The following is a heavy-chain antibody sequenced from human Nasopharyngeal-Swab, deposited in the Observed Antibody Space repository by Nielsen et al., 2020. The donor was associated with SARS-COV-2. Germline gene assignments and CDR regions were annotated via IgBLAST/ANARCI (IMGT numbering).Heavy chain of an antibody. V-gene: IGHV4-59*01. D-gene: IGHD3-9*01. CDR2: VYYSGST. J-gene: IGHJ6*03. CDR3: ARGDILTPYYYMDV. Sequence: SETLSLTCTVSGGSISSYYWNWVRQPPGKGLEWIAYVYYSGSTKYNPSLKSRVTIPVDRAKNQVSLNLTSVTAADTAVYYCARGDILTPYYYMDVWGRGTTVAVSS. CDR1: GGSISSYY.